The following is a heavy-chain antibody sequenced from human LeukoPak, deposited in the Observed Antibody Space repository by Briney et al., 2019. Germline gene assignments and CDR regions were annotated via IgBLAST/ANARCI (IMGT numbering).Heavy chain of an antibody. CDR2: IHPSGST. CDR3: ARGPPPDFDY. V-gene: IGHV4-61*02. Sequence: SETLSLTCTVSGGSISSGSYYWSWIRQPAGKGLEWIGRIHPSGSTNYNPSLKSRVTLSADTSKNQFSLKLSSVTAADTAVYYCARGPPPDFDYWGRGTLVTVSS. CDR1: GGSISSGSYY. J-gene: IGHJ4*02.